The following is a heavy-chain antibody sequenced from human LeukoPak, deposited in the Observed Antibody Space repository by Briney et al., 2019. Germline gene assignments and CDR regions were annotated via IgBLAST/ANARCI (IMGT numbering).Heavy chain of an antibody. CDR2: INHSGNT. Sequence: AETLSLTCAVYGGSFSGYYCSWIRQPPGKGLECIVEINHSGNTNYIPYLKSRVTISVETSKTKFSLKLSSVTAADTAVYYCARENPLEMATIRFDYWGQGTLVTVTS. CDR1: GGSFSGYY. D-gene: IGHD5-24*01. V-gene: IGHV4-34*01. CDR3: ARENPLEMATIRFDY. J-gene: IGHJ4*02.